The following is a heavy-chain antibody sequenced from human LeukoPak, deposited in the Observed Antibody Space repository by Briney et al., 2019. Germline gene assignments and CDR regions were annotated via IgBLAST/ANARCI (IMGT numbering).Heavy chain of an antibody. D-gene: IGHD6-19*01. V-gene: IGHV3-30*02. CDR3: ANEEVADPFDH. CDR1: GFTFSTYG. J-gene: IGHJ4*02. Sequence: GGSLRLSCAASGFTFSTYGMNWVRQAPGKGLEWVAFIRYDESNKSYADSVKGRFTISRDNSKNTLYLQMNSLRAEDTAVYYCANEEVADPFDHWGQGTLVTVSS. CDR2: IRYDESNK.